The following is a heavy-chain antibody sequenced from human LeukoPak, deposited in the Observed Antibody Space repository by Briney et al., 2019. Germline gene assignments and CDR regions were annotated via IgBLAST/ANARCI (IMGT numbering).Heavy chain of an antibody. Sequence: GGSLRLSCAASGFTFSSYAMHWVRRAPGKGLEWVAVISYDGSNKYYADSVKGRFTISRDNSKNTLYLQMNSLRSEDTAVYYCARDSRSGITIFLNPDWYFDLWGRGTLVTVSS. CDR3: ARDSRSGITIFLNPDWYFDL. CDR2: ISYDGSNK. J-gene: IGHJ2*01. CDR1: GFTFSSYA. D-gene: IGHD3-9*01. V-gene: IGHV3-30-3*01.